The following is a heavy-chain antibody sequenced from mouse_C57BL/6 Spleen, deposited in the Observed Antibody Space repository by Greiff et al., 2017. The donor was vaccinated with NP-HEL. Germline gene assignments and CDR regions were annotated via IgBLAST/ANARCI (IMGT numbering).Heavy chain of an antibody. D-gene: IGHD2-5*01. V-gene: IGHV1-52*01. J-gene: IGHJ4*01. CDR3: AKAYYSNLYAMDY. Sequence: QVQLQQPGAELVRPGSSVKLSCKASGYTFTSYWMHWVKQRPIQGLEWIGNIDPSDSETHYNQKFKDKATLTVGKSSSTAYMQLSSLTSEDSAVYYCAKAYYSNLYAMDYWGQGTSVTVSS. CDR1: GYTFTSYW. CDR2: IDPSDSET.